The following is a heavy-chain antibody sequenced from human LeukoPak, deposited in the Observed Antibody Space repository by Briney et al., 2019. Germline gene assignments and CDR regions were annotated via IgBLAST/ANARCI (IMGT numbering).Heavy chain of an antibody. CDR2: ITAGGDST. D-gene: IGHD2-15*01. V-gene: IGHV3-23*01. Sequence: PGGSLRLSCAASGFTFSTYAMTWVRQAPGKGLEWVSAITAGGDSTYYADSVKGRFTISRDNSKSTLYLQMDSLRAEDTAVYYCAQTMAAAYYFDFWSRGTLVTVSS. CDR3: AQTMAAAYYFDF. CDR1: GFTFSTYA. J-gene: IGHJ4*02.